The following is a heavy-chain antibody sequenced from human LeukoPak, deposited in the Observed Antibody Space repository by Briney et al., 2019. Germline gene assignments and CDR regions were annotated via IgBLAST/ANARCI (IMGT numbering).Heavy chain of an antibody. D-gene: IGHD3-22*01. CDR3: ARRNYDSSGYPNNWFDP. V-gene: IGHV1-46*01. Sequence: ASVKVSCKASGYSFTSYYMYWVRQAPGQGLEWMGIINPSGGSTGYAQKFQGRVTMTRDTSTSTVYMELSSLRSEDTAVYYCARRNYDSSGYPNNWFDPWGQGTLVTVSS. J-gene: IGHJ5*02. CDR1: GYSFTSYY. CDR2: INPSGGST.